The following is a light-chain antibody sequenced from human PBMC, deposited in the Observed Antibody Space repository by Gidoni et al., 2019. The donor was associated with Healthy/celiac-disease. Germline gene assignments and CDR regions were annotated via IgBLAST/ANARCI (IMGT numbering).Light chain of an antibody. V-gene: IGLV1-40*01. CDR1: SSNIGAGHD. J-gene: IGLJ3*02. CDR2: GNS. CDR3: QSYDSSLSGSGV. Sequence: QSVLTQPPSVSGAPGQRVTIPCTGSSSNIGAGHDVHWYQQLPGTALKLLIYGNSNRPSGVPHRFSGSKSGTSASLAITGLQAEDEADYYCQSYDSSLSGSGVFGGGTKLTVL.